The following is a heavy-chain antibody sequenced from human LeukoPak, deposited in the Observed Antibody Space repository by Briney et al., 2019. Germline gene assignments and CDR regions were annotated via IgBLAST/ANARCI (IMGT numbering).Heavy chain of an antibody. CDR2: ISSSSSKI. CDR1: GFTFSSYT. D-gene: IGHD2-2*02. CDR3: ATGVCSTTSCYTKLHYFDP. Sequence: GGSLRLSCTASGFTFSSYTTNWVRQAPGKGLEWVSSISSSSSKIYYADSVKGRFTISRDNAKNSLYLQMNSLRAEDTAVYHCATGVCSTTSCYTKLHYFDPWGQGTLVTVSS. J-gene: IGHJ5*02. V-gene: IGHV3-21*01.